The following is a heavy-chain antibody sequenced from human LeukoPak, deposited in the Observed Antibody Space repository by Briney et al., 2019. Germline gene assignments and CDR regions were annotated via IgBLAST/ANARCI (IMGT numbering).Heavy chain of an antibody. V-gene: IGHV3-30*04. CDR3: ARDRILGYSSRGYMDV. J-gene: IGHJ6*03. CDR1: GFTFSSYA. CDR2: ISYDGSNK. D-gene: IGHD6-13*01. Sequence: GGSLRLSCAASGFTFSSYAMHWVRQAPGKGLEWVAFISYDGSNKYYADSVKGRFTISRDNSKNTLYLQMNSLRAEDTAVYYCARDRILGYSSRGYMDVWGKGTTVTVSS.